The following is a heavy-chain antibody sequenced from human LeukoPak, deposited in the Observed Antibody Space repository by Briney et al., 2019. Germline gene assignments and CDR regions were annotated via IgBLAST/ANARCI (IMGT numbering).Heavy chain of an antibody. CDR1: GYTFTSYD. Sequence: ASVKVSCKASGYTFTSYDINWVRQATGQGLEWMGWMNPNSGNTGYAQKFQGRVTVTRNTSISTAYMELSSLRSEDTAVYYCARERGYSGYDYDYWGQGTLVTVSS. V-gene: IGHV1-8*01. CDR2: MNPNSGNT. J-gene: IGHJ4*02. D-gene: IGHD5-12*01. CDR3: ARERGYSGYDYDY.